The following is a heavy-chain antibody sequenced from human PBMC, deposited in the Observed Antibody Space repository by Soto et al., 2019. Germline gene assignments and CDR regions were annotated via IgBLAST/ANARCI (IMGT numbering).Heavy chain of an antibody. D-gene: IGHD3-10*01. Sequence: PSETLSLTCTVSGGSISSYYWSWIRQPPGKGLEWIGYIYNIGFTRYNPSLKSRVSISVDTSKNEFSLKLTSVTAADTAVYYCTTQGFGGLHGLVDVWGQGTTVTVSS. V-gene: IGHV4-59*08. CDR2: IYNIGFT. CDR3: TTQGFGGLHGLVDV. J-gene: IGHJ6*02. CDR1: GGSISSYY.